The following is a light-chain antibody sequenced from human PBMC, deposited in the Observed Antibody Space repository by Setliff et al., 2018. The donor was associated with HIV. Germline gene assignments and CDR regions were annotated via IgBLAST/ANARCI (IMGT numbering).Light chain of an antibody. CDR2: EVS. CDR3: SSYTNTPLYV. Sequence: QSVLTQPASVSGSPGQSITISCTGTSSDVGSYDLVSWYQQHPGKAPKVMIYEVSKRPSGVSNRFSGSKSGNTASLTISGLQAEDEADYYCSSYTNTPLYVFGTGTKVTVL. CDR1: SSDVGSYDL. J-gene: IGLJ1*01. V-gene: IGLV2-14*02.